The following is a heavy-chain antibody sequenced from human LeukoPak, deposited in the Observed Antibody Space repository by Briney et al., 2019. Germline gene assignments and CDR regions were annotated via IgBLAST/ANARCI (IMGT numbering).Heavy chain of an antibody. J-gene: IGHJ6*02. V-gene: IGHV3-33*01. D-gene: IGHD3-3*01. CDR2: IWYDGSNK. Sequence: GGSLRPSCAASGFTFSSYGMHWVRQAPGKGLEWVAVIWYDGSNKYYADSVKGRFTISRDNSKNTLYLQMNSLRAEDTAVYYCAREADFWSGYYTLLGYYYYGMDVWGQGTTVTVSS. CDR3: AREADFWSGYYTLLGYYYYGMDV. CDR1: GFTFSSYG.